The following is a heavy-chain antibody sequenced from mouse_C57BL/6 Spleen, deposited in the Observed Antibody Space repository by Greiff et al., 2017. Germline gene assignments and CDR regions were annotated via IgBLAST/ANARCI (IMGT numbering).Heavy chain of an antibody. CDR1: GYTFTSYW. Sequence: QVQLQQPGAELVKPGASVTMSCKASGYTFTSYWITWVKQRPGPGLEWIGDIYPGSGSTNYNEKFKSKPTLTVDISSSTAYMLLSSLTSEDSAVYYCSREAWFAYWGQGTLVTVSA. CDR2: IYPGSGST. V-gene: IGHV1-55*01. J-gene: IGHJ3*01. CDR3: SREAWFAY.